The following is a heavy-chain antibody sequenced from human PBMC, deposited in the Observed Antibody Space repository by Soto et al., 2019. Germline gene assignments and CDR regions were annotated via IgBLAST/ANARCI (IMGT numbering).Heavy chain of an antibody. Sequence: GPLRLSCAASGFTFSSSAMSWVRQAPGKGLESVSAISGSGGSTYYAVSVKCRVTISRDNSKNTLSLQMNSLRAEETAVFYCPKRNDFWSDLPAFPLYLGQGTL. D-gene: IGHD3-3*01. CDR2: ISGSGGST. V-gene: IGHV3-23*01. CDR1: GFTFSSSA. J-gene: IGHJ4*02. CDR3: PKRNDFWSDLPAFPLY.